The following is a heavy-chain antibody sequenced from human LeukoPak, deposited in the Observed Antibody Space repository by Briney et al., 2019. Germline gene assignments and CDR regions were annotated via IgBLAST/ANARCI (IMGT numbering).Heavy chain of an antibody. CDR2: IYHRGST. J-gene: IGHJ4*02. CDR3: ARGAAYYAIWRGYAGYSDY. V-gene: IGHV4-38-2*02. Sequence: SETLSLTCTVSGYSISNGYYWGWVRQPPGKGLEWVGSIYHRGSTYYNLSLRSRVTISLDRSKKKFSLKLTSVTAADTAVYFCARGAAYYAIWRGYAGYSDYWGQGISVTVSS. D-gene: IGHD3-3*01. CDR1: GYSISNGYY.